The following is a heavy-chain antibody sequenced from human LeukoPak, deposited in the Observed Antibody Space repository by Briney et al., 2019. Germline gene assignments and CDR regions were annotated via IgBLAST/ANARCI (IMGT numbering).Heavy chain of an antibody. J-gene: IGHJ4*02. CDR2: IYYSGST. CDR3: ARSLNSSPPFDY. CDR1: GGSISSYY. Sequence: PSETLSLTCTVSGGSISSYYWSWIRQPPGKGLEWIGYIYYSGSTNYNPSLKSRVTISVDTSKNQFSLKLSSVTAADTAVYYCARSLNSSPPFDYWGQGTLVTVCS. V-gene: IGHV4-59*01. D-gene: IGHD6-13*01.